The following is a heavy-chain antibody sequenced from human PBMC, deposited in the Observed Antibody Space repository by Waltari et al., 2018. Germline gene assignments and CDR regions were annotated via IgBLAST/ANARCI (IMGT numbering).Heavy chain of an antibody. J-gene: IGHJ4*02. Sequence: QLQLQESGPGLVKPSETLSLNCNVSGASISSRTHYWGWIRKPPRKGLEWIGNIYSSGSPYYNPPLKMRVSISVYTSKNHFSLMIRSVTAADTATYYCARRVAVADAYFDHWGPGTVVIVSS. CDR3: ARRVAVADAYFDH. V-gene: IGHV4-39*02. CDR1: GASISSRTHY. CDR2: IYSSGSP. D-gene: IGHD2-21*02.